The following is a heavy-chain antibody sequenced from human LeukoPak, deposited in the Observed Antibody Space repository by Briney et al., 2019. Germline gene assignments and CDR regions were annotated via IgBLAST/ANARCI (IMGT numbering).Heavy chain of an antibody. Sequence: PGGPLRLSCAASGFTVISNYMTWVRQAPGKGLEWVSVIYIGDSTDYADSVKGRFTISRDNSKNTVYLQLNSLRVEDTAVYYCASWPVGWYGEDSWGQGTLVTVSS. CDR2: IYIGDST. CDR1: GFTVISNY. J-gene: IGHJ4*02. V-gene: IGHV3-53*01. D-gene: IGHD6-19*01. CDR3: ASWPVGWYGEDS.